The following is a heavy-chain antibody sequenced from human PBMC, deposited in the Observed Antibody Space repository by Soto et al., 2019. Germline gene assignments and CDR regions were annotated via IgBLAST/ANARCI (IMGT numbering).Heavy chain of an antibody. CDR3: ARISCKGGSCYFDFDH. Sequence: ASVKVSCKASGYSFKDHYMHWVRQAPGRGLEWVEIINPSGEHTNYAQQFRGRVAMTRDTSTSTAYMELRSLRSEDTAVYFCARISCKGGSCYFDFDHWGQGTLVTVSS. D-gene: IGHD2-15*01. CDR1: GYSFKDHY. CDR2: INPSGEHT. J-gene: IGHJ4*02. V-gene: IGHV1-46*02.